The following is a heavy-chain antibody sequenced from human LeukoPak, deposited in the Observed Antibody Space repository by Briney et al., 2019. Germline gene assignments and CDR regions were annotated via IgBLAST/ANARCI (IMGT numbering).Heavy chain of an antibody. Sequence: SETLSLTCTVSGGSIGSSSYYWGWIRQPPGKGLEWIGNIYYSGSTYYNPSLKSRVTMSVDTSKNHFSLKLSSLTAADTAVYYCARRRGYDHFDYWGQGTLVTVSS. CDR3: ARRRGYDHFDY. CDR2: IYYSGST. J-gene: IGHJ4*02. CDR1: GGSIGSSSYY. D-gene: IGHD5-12*01. V-gene: IGHV4-39*02.